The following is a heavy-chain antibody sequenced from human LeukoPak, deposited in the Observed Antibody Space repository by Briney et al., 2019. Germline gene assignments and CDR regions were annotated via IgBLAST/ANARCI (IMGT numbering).Heavy chain of an antibody. CDR2: ISYDGSSK. CDR1: TFTLTSYA. D-gene: IGHD3-10*01. Sequence: GGSLRLSCAAYTFTLTSYAMHWVRQAPGRGLEWLAAISYDGSSKYYADSVKGRFTVSRDNSKNTLYLQMSSLRPEDTAVYFCARSYAGTACYYSMDVWGKGTTVAVSS. J-gene: IGHJ6*03. CDR3: ARSYAGTACYYSMDV. V-gene: IGHV3-30-3*01.